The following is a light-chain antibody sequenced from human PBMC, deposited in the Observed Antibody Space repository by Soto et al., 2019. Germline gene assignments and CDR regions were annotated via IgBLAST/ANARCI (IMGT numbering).Light chain of an antibody. V-gene: IGLV2-14*03. CDR1: SSDVGGYNY. J-gene: IGLJ1*01. CDR2: DVS. Sequence: QSALTQPASVSGSPGQSLTISCTGTSSDVGGYNYVSWYQQHPGKAPKLMIYDVSNRPSGVSNRFSGSKSGNTASLTISGFQAEDEADYYCSSYTTSSTLVFGTGTKVTVL. CDR3: SSYTTSSTLV.